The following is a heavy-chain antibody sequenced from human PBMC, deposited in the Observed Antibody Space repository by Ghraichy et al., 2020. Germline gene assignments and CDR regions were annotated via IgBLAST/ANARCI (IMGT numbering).Heavy chain of an antibody. V-gene: IGHV4-59*01. CDR3: ATSYYYDSSGYYFSR. CDR1: GGSISSYY. D-gene: IGHD3-22*01. J-gene: IGHJ2*01. Sequence: ESLNISCTVSGGSISSYYWSWIRQPPGKGLEWIGYIYYSGSTNYNPSLKSRVTISVDTSKNQFSLKLSSVTAADTAVYYCATSYYYDSSGYYFSRWGRGTLVTVSS. CDR2: IYYSGST.